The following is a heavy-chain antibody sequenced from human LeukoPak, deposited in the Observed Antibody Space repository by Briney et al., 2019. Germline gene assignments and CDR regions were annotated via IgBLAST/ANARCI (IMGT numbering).Heavy chain of an antibody. CDR3: AKDYYCSSTSCYGWRYFDY. V-gene: IGHV3-23*01. D-gene: IGHD2-2*01. J-gene: IGHJ4*02. Sequence: QAGGSLRLSCAASGFTFSSYAMSWVRQAPGKGLEWGSAISGSGGSTYYADSVKGRFTIARDNSKNTLYLQMNSLRAEDTAVYYCAKDYYCSSTSCYGWRYFDYWGQGTLVTVSS. CDR2: ISGSGGST. CDR1: GFTFSSYA.